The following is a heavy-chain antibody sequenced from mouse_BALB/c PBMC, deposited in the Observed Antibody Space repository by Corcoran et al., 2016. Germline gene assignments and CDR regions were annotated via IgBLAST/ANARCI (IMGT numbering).Heavy chain of an antibody. CDR2: INTYTGEP. J-gene: IGHJ3*01. CDR3: ARGDYYGSRVFAY. D-gene: IGHD1-1*01. Sequence: QIQLVQSGPELKKPGETVKISCKASGYTFTNYGMNWVKQAPGKGLKWMGWINTYTGEPTYADDFKGRFAFSLETSASTAYLQINNLKNEDTATYFCARGDYYGSRVFAYWGQGTLVTVSA. CDR1: GYTFTNYG. V-gene: IGHV9-3-1*01.